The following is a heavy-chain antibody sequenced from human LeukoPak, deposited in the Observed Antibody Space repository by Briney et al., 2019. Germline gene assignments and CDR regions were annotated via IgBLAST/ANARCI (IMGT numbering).Heavy chain of an antibody. V-gene: IGHV1-18*01. J-gene: IGHJ4*02. CDR3: ARQGYGVTSQGAADY. D-gene: IGHD4-23*01. Sequence: ASVKVSCKSSGYTFTSYGISWVRQAPGQGLEWMGWISAYNGNTNYAQNLQGRVTLTTDTSTSTAYMELRSLRSDDTAVYYCARQGYGVTSQGAADYWGQGRLVTVSS. CDR1: GYTFTSYG. CDR2: ISAYNGNT.